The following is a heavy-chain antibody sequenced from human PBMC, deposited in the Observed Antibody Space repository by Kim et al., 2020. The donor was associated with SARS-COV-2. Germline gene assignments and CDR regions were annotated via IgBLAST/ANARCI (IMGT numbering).Heavy chain of an antibody. V-gene: IGHV4-34*01. CDR1: GGSFSGYY. J-gene: IGHJ4*02. Sequence: SETLSLTCAVYGGSFSGYYWSWIRQPPGKGLEWIGEINHSGSTNYNPSLKSRVTISVDTSKNQFSLKLSSVTAADTAVYYCARVWAAAGTRVSYYFDYWGQGTLVTVSS. CDR2: INHSGST. CDR3: ARVWAAAGTRVSYYFDY. D-gene: IGHD6-13*01.